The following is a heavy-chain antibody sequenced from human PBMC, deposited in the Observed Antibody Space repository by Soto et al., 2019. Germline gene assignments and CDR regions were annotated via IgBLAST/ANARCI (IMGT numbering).Heavy chain of an antibody. D-gene: IGHD1-26*01. CDR1: GGTFSSYA. Sequence: QVQLVQSGAEVKKPGSSVKVSCKASGGTFSSYAISWVRQAPGQGLEWMGGIIPIFGTANYAQKFQGRVTITADESTSTAYMELSSLRSEDTAVYYCARFPQGWELPWGAFDLWGQGTMVTVSS. CDR2: IIPIFGTA. CDR3: ARFPQGWELPWGAFDL. V-gene: IGHV1-69*12. J-gene: IGHJ3*01.